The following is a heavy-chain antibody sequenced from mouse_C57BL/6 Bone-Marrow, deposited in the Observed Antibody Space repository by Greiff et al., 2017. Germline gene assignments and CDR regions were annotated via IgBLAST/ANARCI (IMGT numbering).Heavy chain of an antibody. CDR3: ARLKDGSSLCY. Sequence: VQLQQSGAELARPGASVKMSCKASGYTFTSYTMHWVKQRPGQGLEWIGYINPSSGYTKYNQKFKDKATLTADKSSSTAYMQLSSLTSEDSAVYYCARLKDGSSLCYWGQGTSVTVSS. D-gene: IGHD1-1*01. V-gene: IGHV1-4*01. CDR2: INPSSGYT. J-gene: IGHJ4*01. CDR1: GYTFTSYT.